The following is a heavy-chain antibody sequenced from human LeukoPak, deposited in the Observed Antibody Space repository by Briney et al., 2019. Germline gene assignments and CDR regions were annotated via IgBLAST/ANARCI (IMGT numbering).Heavy chain of an antibody. V-gene: IGHV3-53*01. D-gene: IGHD1-26*01. Sequence: GGSLRLSCAVSGFTVSSNYMSWVRQAPGKGLEWVSVIYNSGSTFYADSVKGRFTISRDNSENTLYLQMNSLRAEDTAVYYCARSLRVGVTAGGYWGQGTLVTVSS. CDR2: IYNSGST. CDR3: ARSLRVGVTAGGY. CDR1: GFTVSSNY. J-gene: IGHJ4*02.